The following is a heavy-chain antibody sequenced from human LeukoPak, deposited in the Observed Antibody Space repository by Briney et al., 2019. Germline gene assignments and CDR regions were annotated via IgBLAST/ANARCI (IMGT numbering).Heavy chain of an antibody. J-gene: IGHJ4*02. Sequence: GGSLRLSCAASGFSVSGHYMSWVRQAPGKGLVWVSRISRDGRTTNYADSVKGRFTISRDNAKNTLYLQMNILKAEDTAIYYCARGPPYAGGYYVGDYWGQGILVTVSS. D-gene: IGHD1-26*01. CDR3: ARGPPYAGGYYVGDY. V-gene: IGHV3-74*01. CDR2: ISRDGRTT. CDR1: GFSVSGHY.